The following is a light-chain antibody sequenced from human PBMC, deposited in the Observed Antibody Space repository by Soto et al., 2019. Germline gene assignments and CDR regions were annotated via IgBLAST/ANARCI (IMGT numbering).Light chain of an antibody. CDR2: TTN. J-gene: IGLJ3*02. V-gene: IGLV1-44*01. Sequence: QSVLTQPPSASGTPEQRVTISCSGSSSNIGSNPVNWYQQLPGTAPKLLIYTTNQRPSGVPDRFSGSKSGTSASLAISGLLPEDEADYYCAAWDDSLKGVFGGGTKLTVL. CDR3: AAWDDSLKGV. CDR1: SSNIGSNP.